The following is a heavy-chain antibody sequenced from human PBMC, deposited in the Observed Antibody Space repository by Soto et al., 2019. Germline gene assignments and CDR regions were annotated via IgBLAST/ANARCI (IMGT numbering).Heavy chain of an antibody. CDR3: ARDPGGGDAFDI. D-gene: IGHD3-16*01. CDR1: GGSISSYY. V-gene: IGHV4-59*01. CDR2: IYYSGST. J-gene: IGHJ3*02. Sequence: QVQLQESGPGLVKPSETLSLTCTVSGGSISSYYWSWIRQPPGKGLGWIGYIYYSGSTNYNPSLKSRVTISVDTSKNQFSLKLSSVTAADTAVYYCARDPGGGDAFDIWGQGTMVTVSS.